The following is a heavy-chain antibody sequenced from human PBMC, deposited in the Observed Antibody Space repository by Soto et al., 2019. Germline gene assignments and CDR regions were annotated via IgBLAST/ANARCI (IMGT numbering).Heavy chain of an antibody. J-gene: IGHJ4*02. CDR3: ARDNTGLDY. Sequence: QVHLVQSGAEVKKPGSSVKVSCKASGGAFTSYSFHWVRQAPGQGLEWMGGIIPMSGTTNYALKFQGRVTMTADVPTNTAYIELSSPRSEDTAIYYCARDNTGLDYWGQGTLVTVSP. D-gene: IGHD1-1*01. V-gene: IGHV1-69*12. CDR1: GGAFTSYS. CDR2: IIPMSGTT.